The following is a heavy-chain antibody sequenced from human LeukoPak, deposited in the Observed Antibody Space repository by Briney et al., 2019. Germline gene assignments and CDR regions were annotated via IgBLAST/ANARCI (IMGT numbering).Heavy chain of an antibody. CDR3: ARGRTRYGSGSWGYYYYGMDV. CDR2: INHRGST. Sequence: PSETLSLTCAVYGGSFSGYYWSWIRQPPGKGREWIGEINHRGSTNYNPSLKSRVTISVDTSKNQFSLKLSSVTAADTAVYYCARGRTRYGSGSWGYYYYGMDVWGRGTTVTVSS. J-gene: IGHJ6*04. CDR1: GGSFSGYY. V-gene: IGHV4-34*01. D-gene: IGHD3-10*01.